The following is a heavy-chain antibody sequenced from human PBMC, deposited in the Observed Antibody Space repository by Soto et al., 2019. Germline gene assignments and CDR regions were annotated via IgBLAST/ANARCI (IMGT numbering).Heavy chain of an antibody. CDR2: IFYNGKNE. Sequence: QVQLVESGGGVVQPGGSLRVSCAASGFTFSQYGMHWVRQAPGKGLEWVAGIFYNGKNEYYADSVKGRFTISRDNSKNTLDLQMNSLRPEDSALYHCAKQQRNWGSTDWYFDLWGRGALVTVSS. D-gene: IGHD7-27*01. V-gene: IGHV3-30*18. J-gene: IGHJ2*01. CDR1: GFTFSQYG. CDR3: AKQQRNWGSTDWYFDL.